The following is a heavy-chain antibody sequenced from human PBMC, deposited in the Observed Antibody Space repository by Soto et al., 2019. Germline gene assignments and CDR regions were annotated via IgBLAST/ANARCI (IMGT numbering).Heavy chain of an antibody. CDR2: IWSDGNNR. Sequence: QVQQVESGGGVVQPGRSLRLSCAASGFMFSNHGMHWVRQAPGKGLEWVAVIWSDGNNRYYADSVKGRFTISRDNSKNTVYLQMNSMRAEDTAVYYCVRGDNWNDEASDYWGQGTLVTVSS. J-gene: IGHJ4*02. D-gene: IGHD1-1*01. CDR1: GFMFSNHG. V-gene: IGHV3-33*01. CDR3: VRGDNWNDEASDY.